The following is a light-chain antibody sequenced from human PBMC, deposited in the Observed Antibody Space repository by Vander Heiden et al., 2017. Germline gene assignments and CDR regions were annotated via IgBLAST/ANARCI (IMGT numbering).Light chain of an antibody. V-gene: IGLV2-14*01. CDR3: SSYTSSSTLV. CDR2: DVN. J-gene: IGLJ2*01. Sequence: QSALTQPASVSGSPGQSITIPCTGSSSDVGGYNYVSWYQQHPGKAPKLMFYDVNDRPSGVSNRFSGSKSGSTASLTISGLQAEDEADYYCSSYTSSSTLVFGGGTKLTVL. CDR1: SSDVGGYNY.